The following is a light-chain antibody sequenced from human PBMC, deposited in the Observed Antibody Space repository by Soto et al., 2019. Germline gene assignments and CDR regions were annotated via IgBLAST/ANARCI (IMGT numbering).Light chain of an antibody. V-gene: IGLV1-44*01. Sequence: QSVLTQPPSASETPGQRVTISCSGSSSNLGTHTVNWYQQVPGTAPKLLIYSTNQRPSGVPDRISGSKSGNTASLTISGLQAEDDADYYCSSFTTSDTWVLGGGTKLTVL. CDR1: SSNLGTHT. CDR2: STN. CDR3: SSFTTSDTWV. J-gene: IGLJ3*02.